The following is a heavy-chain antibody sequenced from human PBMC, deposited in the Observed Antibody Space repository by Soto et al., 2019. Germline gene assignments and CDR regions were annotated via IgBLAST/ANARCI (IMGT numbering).Heavy chain of an antibody. J-gene: IGHJ3*02. V-gene: IGHV3-9*01. CDR1: GFTFDDYA. CDR2: ISWNSGSI. Sequence: GGSLRLSCAASGFTFDDYAMHWVRQAPGKGLEWVSGISWNSGSIGYADSVKGRFTISRDNAKNSLYLQMNSLRAEDTALYYCAKATRAAKDAFDIWGQGTMVTVSS. D-gene: IGHD6-25*01. CDR3: AKATRAAKDAFDI.